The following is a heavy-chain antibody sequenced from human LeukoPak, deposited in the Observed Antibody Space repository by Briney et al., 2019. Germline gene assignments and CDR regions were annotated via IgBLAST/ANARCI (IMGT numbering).Heavy chain of an antibody. CDR2: ISSSSSYI. CDR1: GFTFSSYA. CDR3: AKDPRGSSWYEGRYYYYYYMDV. D-gene: IGHD6-13*01. V-gene: IGHV3-21*01. J-gene: IGHJ6*03. Sequence: GGSLRLSCAASGFTFSSYAMSWVRQAPGKGLEWVSSISSSSSYIYYADSVKGRFTISRDNAKNSLYLQMNSLRAEDTAVYYCAKDPRGSSWYEGRYYYYYYMDVWGKGTTVTVSS.